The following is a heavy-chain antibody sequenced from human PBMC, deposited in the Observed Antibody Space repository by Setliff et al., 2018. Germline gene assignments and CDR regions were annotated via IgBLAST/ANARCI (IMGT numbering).Heavy chain of an antibody. CDR2: ISSSSSTI. CDR3: ARDPRGYYDSSGYPVYYMDV. D-gene: IGHD3-22*01. J-gene: IGHJ6*03. Sequence: HPGGSLRLSCAASGFTFSSYSMNWVRQAPGKGLEWVSYISSSSSTIYYADSVKGRFTISRDNAKNSLYLQMNSLRAEDTAVYYCARDPRGYYDSSGYPVYYMDVWGKGTTVTVSS. CDR1: GFTFSSYS. V-gene: IGHV3-48*01.